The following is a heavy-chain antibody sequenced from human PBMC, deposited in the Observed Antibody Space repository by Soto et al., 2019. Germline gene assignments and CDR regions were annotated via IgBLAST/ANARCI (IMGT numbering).Heavy chain of an antibody. D-gene: IGHD6-13*01. V-gene: IGHV3-20*04. J-gene: IGHJ3*02. CDR1: GFTFDDYG. CDR2: MNWNGDNT. CDR3: ARDASGYSSSFLFYDM. Sequence: GSLRLSCAASGFTFDDYGMSWVRQAPGKGLEWVSGMNWNGDNTGYADSVKGRFTISRDNAKNSLYLQMNSLRTEDTALYYCARDASGYSSSFLFYDMWGQGTMVTVSS.